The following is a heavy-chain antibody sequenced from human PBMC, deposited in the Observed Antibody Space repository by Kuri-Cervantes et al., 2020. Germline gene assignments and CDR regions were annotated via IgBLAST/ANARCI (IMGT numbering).Heavy chain of an antibody. J-gene: IGHJ4*02. D-gene: IGHD5-12*01. CDR2: IYASGAT. CDR1: GGSISNYY. CDR3: KASGYVVY. V-gene: IGHV4-4*07. Sequence: GSLRLSCTVSGGSISNYYWNWIRQPAGKGLEWIGRIYASGATNYNPSLKSRVTISLDKSKNQFSLKLNSVTAADTAVYYCKASGYVVYWGQGTLVTVSS.